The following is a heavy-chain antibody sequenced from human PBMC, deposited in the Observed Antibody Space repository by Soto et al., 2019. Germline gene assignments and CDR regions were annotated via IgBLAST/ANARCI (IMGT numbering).Heavy chain of an antibody. J-gene: IGHJ4*02. V-gene: IGHV3-30*04. D-gene: IGHD3-16*01. CDR2: IWHDGSNK. CDR3: ARGGRWLQGNDY. CDR1: GFTFSSYA. Sequence: QVQLVESGGGVVQPGRSLRLSCAASGFTFSSYAMHWVRQAPGKGLEWVAVIWHDGSNKYYADSVKGRFTISRDNSKNTVFLQMNSLRPDDTAVYYCARGGRWLQGNDYWGQGSLVTVS.